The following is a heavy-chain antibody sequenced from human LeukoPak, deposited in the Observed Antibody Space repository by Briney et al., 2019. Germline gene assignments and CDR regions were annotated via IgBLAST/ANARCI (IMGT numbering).Heavy chain of an antibody. Sequence: KPSETLSLTCTVSGGSISSGGYYWSWIRQHPGKGLEWIGYIYYSGSTYYNPSLKSRVTISVDTSKNQFSLKLSSVTAADTAVYYCAREAYCSGGSCKNAFDIWGQGTMVTVSS. CDR2: IYYSGST. D-gene: IGHD2-15*01. CDR3: AREAYCSGGSCKNAFDI. J-gene: IGHJ3*02. V-gene: IGHV4-31*03. CDR1: GGSISSGGYY.